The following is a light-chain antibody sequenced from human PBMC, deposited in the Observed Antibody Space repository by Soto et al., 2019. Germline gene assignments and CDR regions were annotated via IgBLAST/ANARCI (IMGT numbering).Light chain of an antibody. V-gene: IGLV2-14*01. CDR2: EVS. J-gene: IGLJ1*01. CDR1: SGDVGGYNY. Sequence: QSALTQPASVSGSPGQSITISCTGTSGDVGGYNYVSWFQHHPGKAPKLIIYEVSYRPSGVSNRFSGSKSGDTASLTISGLQAEDEADYYCSSFTNTITRYAFXTGTKLTV. CDR3: SSFTNTITRYA.